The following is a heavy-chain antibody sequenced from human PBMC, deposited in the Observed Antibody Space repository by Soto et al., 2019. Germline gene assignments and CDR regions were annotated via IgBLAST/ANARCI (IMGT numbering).Heavy chain of an antibody. CDR1: GFTFSSYG. Sequence: PGGSLRLSCAASGFTFSSYGMHWVRQAPGKGLEWVAVIWYDGSNKYYADSVKGRFTISRDNSKNTLYLQMNSLRAEDTAVYYCASLHIEALVTMIEEPFDYWGQGTLVTVSS. D-gene: IGHD3-22*01. V-gene: IGHV3-33*01. CDR2: IWYDGSNK. CDR3: ASLHIEALVTMIEEPFDY. J-gene: IGHJ4*02.